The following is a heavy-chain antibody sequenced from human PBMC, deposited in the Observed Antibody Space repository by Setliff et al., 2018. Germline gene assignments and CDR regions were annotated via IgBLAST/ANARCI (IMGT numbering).Heavy chain of an antibody. D-gene: IGHD3-22*01. CDR2: INNYNFNT. Sequence: ASVKVSCKASGYTFSNYGITWVRQAPGQGLEWMGWINNYNFNTNYAQKLQGRVTMTTDTSTSTAYMELRSLRSDDTAMYYCARINFHDSTAYYYAPHHWGQGTLVTVSS. CDR1: GYTFSNYG. J-gene: IGHJ5*02. CDR3: ARINFHDSTAYYYAPHH. V-gene: IGHV1-18*01.